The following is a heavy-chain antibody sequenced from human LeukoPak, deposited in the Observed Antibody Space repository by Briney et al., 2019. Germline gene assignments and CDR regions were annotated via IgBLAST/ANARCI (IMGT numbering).Heavy chain of an antibody. CDR1: GFTFSSYE. J-gene: IGHJ4*02. CDR3: AKDPDGNYFDY. D-gene: IGHD1-14*01. V-gene: IGHV3-23*01. CDR2: ISPSGDIT. Sequence: GGSLRLSCAASGFTFSSYEMNWVRQAPGKGLEWVSGISPSGDITYYTDSVKGRFTISRDNSKNTLYLQMNSLRAEDTAVYYCAKDPDGNYFDYWGQGTLVTVSS.